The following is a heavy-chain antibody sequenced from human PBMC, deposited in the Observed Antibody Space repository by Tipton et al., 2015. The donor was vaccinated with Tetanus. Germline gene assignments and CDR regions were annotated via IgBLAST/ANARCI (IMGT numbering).Heavy chain of an antibody. CDR2: IWYDGSNK. D-gene: IGHD4-17*01. J-gene: IGHJ4*02. CDR3: ARDGFRHDYGDYEGGYFDY. Sequence: AASGFTFSSYGMHWVRQAPGKGLEWVAVIWYDGSNKYYADSVKGRFTISRDNSKNTLYLQMNSLRAEDTAVYYCARDGFRHDYGDYEGGYFDYWGQGTLVTVSS. CDR1: GFTFSSYG. V-gene: IGHV3-33*01.